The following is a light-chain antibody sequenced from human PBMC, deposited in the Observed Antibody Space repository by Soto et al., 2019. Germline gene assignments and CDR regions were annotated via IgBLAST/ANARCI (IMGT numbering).Light chain of an antibody. CDR3: QQYNSYPLT. Sequence: DIQMTQSPSTLSASVGDRVTSTCRASQSISSGLAWYQQKPGKAPNLLIYKASSLESGDPSRFSGSGSGTAFTITISSLPPDDFATYYCQQYNSYPLTFGGGTKVEIK. CDR2: KAS. J-gene: IGKJ4*01. CDR1: QSISSG. V-gene: IGKV1-5*03.